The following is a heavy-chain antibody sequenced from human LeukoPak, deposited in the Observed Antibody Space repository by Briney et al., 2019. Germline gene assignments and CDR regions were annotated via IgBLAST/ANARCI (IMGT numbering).Heavy chain of an antibody. V-gene: IGHV3-21*06. CDR1: GFIFSSYN. J-gene: IGHJ2*01. CDR2: ISSRSRDV. D-gene: IGHD4-17*01. CDR3: ASTIVTTVYPPGWYFDL. Sequence: GGSLRLTCAASGFIFSSYNMNWVRQAPGKGLEWVSSISSRSRDVYYADSVKGRFTISRDNTKSSLFLQMDSLRAEDTAVYYCASTIVTTVYPPGWYFDLWGRGTQVTVSS.